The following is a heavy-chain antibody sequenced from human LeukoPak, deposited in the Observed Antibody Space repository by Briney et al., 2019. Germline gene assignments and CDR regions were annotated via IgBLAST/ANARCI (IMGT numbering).Heavy chain of an antibody. CDR3: ARARDYGDYYFDY. J-gene: IGHJ4*02. V-gene: IGHV4-39*01. CDR2: IYYSGST. CDR1: GGSISSSSYY. D-gene: IGHD4-17*01. Sequence: SETLSLTCTVSGGSISSSSYYWGWIRQPPGKGLEWIGSIYYSGSTYSNPSLKSRVTIFVDTSKNQFSLKLSSVTAADTAVYYCARARDYGDYYFDYWGQGTLVTVSS.